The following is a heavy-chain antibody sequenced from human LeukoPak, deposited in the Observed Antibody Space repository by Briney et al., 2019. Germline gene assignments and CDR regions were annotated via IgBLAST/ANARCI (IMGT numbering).Heavy chain of an antibody. CDR3: AKDVYGDYGGLDY. J-gene: IGHJ4*02. CDR1: GVTFSTYA. D-gene: IGHD4-17*01. Sequence: PGGSLRLSCAASGVTFSTYALSLVREALGEGLEWVSSIRGSDGSTYYADSVKGRFAISRDNSKNTLYLQMSSLRAEDTAVYYCAKDVYGDYGGLDYWGQGTLVTVSS. V-gene: IGHV3-23*01. CDR2: IRGSDGST.